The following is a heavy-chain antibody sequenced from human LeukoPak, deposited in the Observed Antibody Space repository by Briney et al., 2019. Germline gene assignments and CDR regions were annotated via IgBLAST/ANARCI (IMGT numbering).Heavy chain of an antibody. V-gene: IGHV3-30*04. Sequence: GGSLRLSCAASGFTFSSYAMHWVRQAPGKGLEWVAVISYDGSNKYYADSVKGRFTISRDNAKNTLYLQMNSLRAEDTAVYYCAALDHGHDYWGQGTLVTVSS. J-gene: IGHJ4*02. CDR2: ISYDGSNK. CDR1: GFTFSSYA. CDR3: AALDHGHDY.